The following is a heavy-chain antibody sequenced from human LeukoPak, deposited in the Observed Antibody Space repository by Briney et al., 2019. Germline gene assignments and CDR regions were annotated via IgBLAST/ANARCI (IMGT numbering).Heavy chain of an antibody. CDR3: AKGTRRFFGFLEMIPHYYYMDV. CDR2: ISSSTSTI. Sequence: PGGSLRLSCAASGFTLSSYGMNWVRQAPGKGLEWVSYISSSTSTITYADSVRGRFTISRDNAENSLYLQMNSLRAEDTAVYYCAKGTRRFFGFLEMIPHYYYMDVWGKGTTVTVSS. V-gene: IGHV3-48*01. D-gene: IGHD3-3*01. CDR1: GFTLSSYG. J-gene: IGHJ6*03.